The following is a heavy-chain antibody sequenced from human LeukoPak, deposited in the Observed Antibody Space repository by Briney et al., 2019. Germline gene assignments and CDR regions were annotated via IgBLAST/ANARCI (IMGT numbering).Heavy chain of an antibody. D-gene: IGHD3-10*01. CDR3: ARESDMDMVRGVRTYYYYMDV. V-gene: IGHV3-20*04. Sequence: PGGSLRLSCAASGFTFDDYGMSWVRRAPGKGLEWVSGINWNGGSTGYADSVKGRFTISRDNAKNSLYLQMNSLRAEDTAVYYCARESDMDMVRGVRTYYYYMDVWGKGTTVTVSS. J-gene: IGHJ6*03. CDR1: GFTFDDYG. CDR2: INWNGGST.